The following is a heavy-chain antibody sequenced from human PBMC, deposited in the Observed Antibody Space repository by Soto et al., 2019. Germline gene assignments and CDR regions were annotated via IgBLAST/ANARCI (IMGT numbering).Heavy chain of an antibody. J-gene: IGHJ6*02. CDR3: ARDRRTSWGDQKYGMDV. CDR2: IKQDGGEK. CDR1: GFTFSTYW. Sequence: EVQVVESGGGLIQPGGSLRLSCAASGFTFSTYWMSWVRQAPGKGLEWVANIKQDGGEKNYVDSVKGRFTISRDNAKNSPYLQMNSLRVADTAMYYCARDRRTSWGDQKYGMDVWGQGTAVTVSS. D-gene: IGHD3-16*01. V-gene: IGHV3-7*03.